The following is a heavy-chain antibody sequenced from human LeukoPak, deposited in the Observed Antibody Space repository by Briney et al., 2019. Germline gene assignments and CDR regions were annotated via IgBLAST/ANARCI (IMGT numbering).Heavy chain of an antibody. CDR2: ISSSSSTI. J-gene: IGHJ4*02. CDR3: ARVAGIAVAGASYYFDY. D-gene: IGHD6-19*01. Sequence: PGGSLRLSCAASGFTFSGYSMNWVRQAPGKGLEWVSYISSSSSTIYYADSVKGRFTISRDNAKNSLYLQMNSLRAEDTAVYYCARVAGIAVAGASYYFDYWGQGTLVTVSS. CDR1: GFTFSGYS. V-gene: IGHV3-48*01.